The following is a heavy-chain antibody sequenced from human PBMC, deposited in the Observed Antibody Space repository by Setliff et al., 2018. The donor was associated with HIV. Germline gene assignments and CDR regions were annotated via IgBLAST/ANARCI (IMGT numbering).Heavy chain of an antibody. Sequence: SETLSLTCTVSGGSISSGSYYWSWIRQPAGKGLEWIGRIYTSGSTNYNPSLKSRVTISVDTSKNQFSLKLSSVTAADAAVYYCARVGWSGYYYDYYYYYYMDVWGKGTTVTVSS. CDR1: GGSISSGSYY. J-gene: IGHJ6*03. V-gene: IGHV4-61*02. CDR2: IYTSGST. CDR3: ARVGWSGYYYDYYYYYYMDV. D-gene: IGHD3-22*01.